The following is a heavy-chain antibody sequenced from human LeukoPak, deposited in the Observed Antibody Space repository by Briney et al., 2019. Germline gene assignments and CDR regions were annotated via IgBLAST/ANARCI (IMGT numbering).Heavy chain of an antibody. CDR1: GGSISSSSYY. V-gene: IGHV4-39*07. Sequence: SETLSLTCTVSGGSISSSSYYWGWIRQPPGKGLEWIGSIYYSGSTYYNPSLKSRVTISVDTSKNQFSLKLSSVTAADTAVYYCARVDSYGGNSFDYWGQGTLVTVSS. CDR3: ARVDSYGGNSFDY. D-gene: IGHD4-23*01. CDR2: IYYSGST. J-gene: IGHJ4*02.